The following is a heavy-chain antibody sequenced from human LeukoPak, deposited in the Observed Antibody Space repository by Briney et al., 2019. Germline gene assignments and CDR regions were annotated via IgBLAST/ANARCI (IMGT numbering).Heavy chain of an antibody. CDR2: INPNNGDT. J-gene: IGHJ4*02. Sequence: ASVKVSCKASGYTFTGYYMHWVRQAPGQGLEWMGWINPNNGDTNYAQKFQGRVTMTRDTSISTAYMELSKLRSDDTAVYYCARTRDSSGYSCNYFDYWGQGTLVTVSS. V-gene: IGHV1-2*02. CDR1: GYTFTGYY. D-gene: IGHD3-22*01. CDR3: ARTRDSSGYSCNYFDY.